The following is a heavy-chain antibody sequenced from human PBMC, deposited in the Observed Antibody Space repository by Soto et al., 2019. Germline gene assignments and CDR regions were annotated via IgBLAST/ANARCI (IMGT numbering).Heavy chain of an antibody. CDR3: ARSDYGWAPYYYYYYMDV. V-gene: IGHV4-59*01. J-gene: IGHJ6*03. D-gene: IGHD4-17*01. CDR2: IYYSGST. Sequence: PSETLSLTCTVSGGSISSYYWSWIRQPPGKGLEWIGYIYYSGSTNYNPSLKSRVTISVDTSKNQFSLKLSSVTAADTAVFYFARSDYGWAPYYYYYYMDVWGKGTTVTVSS. CDR1: GGSISSYY.